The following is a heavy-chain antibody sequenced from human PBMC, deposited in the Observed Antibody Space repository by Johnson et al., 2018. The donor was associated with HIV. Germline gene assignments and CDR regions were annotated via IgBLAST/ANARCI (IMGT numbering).Heavy chain of an antibody. D-gene: IGHD4-17*01. CDR3: ARGGLGDYVVAFDI. Sequence: QVQLVESGGGVVQPGRSLRLSCAASGFTFSSFAMHWVRQATGKGLEWVAVISSDVSTKYYADSVKGRFTISRDNSKNTLYLQMNSLRAEDTAVYYCARGGLGDYVVAFDIWGQGTMVTVSS. CDR2: ISSDVSTK. J-gene: IGHJ3*02. CDR1: GFTFSSFA. V-gene: IGHV3-30-3*01.